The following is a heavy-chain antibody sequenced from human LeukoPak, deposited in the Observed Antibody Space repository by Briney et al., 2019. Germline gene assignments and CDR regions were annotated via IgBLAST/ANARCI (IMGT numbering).Heavy chain of an antibody. Sequence: GRSLRLSCAASGFTSSSYGMHWVRQAPGKGLEWVANIKQDGSEKYYVDSVKGRSTISRDNAKNSLYLQMNSLRGEDTAVYYCARPRGGDCSSTSCQGSSWFDPWGQGTLVAVSS. D-gene: IGHD2-2*01. CDR1: GFTSSSYG. J-gene: IGHJ5*02. V-gene: IGHV3-7*01. CDR3: ARPRGGDCSSTSCQGSSWFDP. CDR2: IKQDGSEK.